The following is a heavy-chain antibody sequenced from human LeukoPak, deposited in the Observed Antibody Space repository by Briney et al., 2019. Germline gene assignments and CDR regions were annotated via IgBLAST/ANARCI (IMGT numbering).Heavy chain of an antibody. J-gene: IGHJ4*02. CDR2: IYHSGST. D-gene: IGHD5-18*01. CDR1: GGSISSGGYS. V-gene: IGHV4-30-2*01. CDR3: ARAGYSYGSRHFDY. Sequence: PSETLSLTCAVSGGSISSGGYSWSWIRQPPGKGLEWIGYIYHSGSTYYNPSLKSRVTISVDRSKNQFSLKLSSVTAADTAVYYCARAGYSYGSRHFDYWGQGTLVTVSS.